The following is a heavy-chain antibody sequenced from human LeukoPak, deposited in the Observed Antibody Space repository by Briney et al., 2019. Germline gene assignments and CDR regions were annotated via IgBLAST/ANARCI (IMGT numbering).Heavy chain of an antibody. D-gene: IGHD3-22*01. Sequence: GGSLRLSCAASGFTSSSYVMSWVRQAPGKGLEWVSAISGSGGSTYYADSVKGRFTISRDNSKNTLYLQMNSLRAEDTAVYYCAKGPLYYYDSSGYGEYFQHWGQGTLVTVSS. CDR2: ISGSGGST. CDR1: GFTSSSYV. J-gene: IGHJ1*01. CDR3: AKGPLYYYDSSGYGEYFQH. V-gene: IGHV3-23*01.